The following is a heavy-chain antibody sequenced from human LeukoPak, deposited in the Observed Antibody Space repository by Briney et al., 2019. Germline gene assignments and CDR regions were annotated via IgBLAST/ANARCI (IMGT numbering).Heavy chain of an antibody. CDR1: GFTVSSNY. J-gene: IGHJ6*03. CDR3: ASGSGSYRTPYYYMDV. CDR2: IYSGGST. D-gene: IGHD3-10*01. V-gene: IGHV3-53*01. Sequence: GGSLRLSCVASGFTVSSNYMSWVRQAPGKGLEWVSVIYSGGSTYYADYVKGRFTISRDNSKNTLYLQMNSLRAEDTAVYYCASGSGSYRTPYYYMDVWGTGTTVTVSS.